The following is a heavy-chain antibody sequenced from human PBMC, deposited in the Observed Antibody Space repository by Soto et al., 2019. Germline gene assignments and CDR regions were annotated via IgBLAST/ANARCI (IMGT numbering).Heavy chain of an antibody. CDR1: GFTFSSYA. D-gene: IGHD3-9*01. V-gene: IGHV3-30-3*01. Sequence: PGGPLRLSCAASGFTFSSYAMHWVRQAPGKGLEWVAVISYDGSNKYYADSVKGRFTISRDNSKNTLYLQMNSLRAEDTAVYYCAREAVSTGYDILTGYYLDYWGQGTLVTVSS. CDR2: ISYDGSNK. CDR3: AREAVSTGYDILTGYYLDY. J-gene: IGHJ4*02.